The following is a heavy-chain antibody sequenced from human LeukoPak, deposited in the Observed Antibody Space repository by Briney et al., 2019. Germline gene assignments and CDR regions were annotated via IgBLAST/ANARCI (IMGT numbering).Heavy chain of an antibody. Sequence: GGSLRLSCAASGFTFSNAWMNWVRQAPGKGLEWVGRIKSKTDGGTTDYAAPVEGRFTISRDDSKNTLYLQMNSLKTEDTAVYYCTTRSGWYLTNIDYWGQGTLVTVSS. CDR3: TTRSGWYLTNIDY. CDR2: IKSKTDGGTT. J-gene: IGHJ4*02. CDR1: GFTFSNAW. D-gene: IGHD6-19*01. V-gene: IGHV3-15*07.